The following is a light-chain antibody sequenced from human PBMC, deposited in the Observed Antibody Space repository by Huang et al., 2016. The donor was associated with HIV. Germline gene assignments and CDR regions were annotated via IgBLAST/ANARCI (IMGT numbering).Light chain of an antibody. Sequence: DIQLTQSPSSQSASVEDRVTITCRASQSISSYLKWYKQKPGKHPPPLIYAASSLQSVVPSRFSVSGSGTHFTLTISSLQPQDSATYYCQQSYGSSTMYTFGQGTKLEIK. CDR3: QQSYGSSTMYT. CDR2: AAS. V-gene: IGKV1-39*01. J-gene: IGKJ2*01. CDR1: QSISSY.